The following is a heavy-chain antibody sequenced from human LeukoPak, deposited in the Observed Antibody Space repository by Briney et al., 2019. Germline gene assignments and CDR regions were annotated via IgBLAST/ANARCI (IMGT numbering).Heavy chain of an antibody. Sequence: PGGSLRLSCAGSGFTFSRYTFNWVRQAPGRGLEWVSAISGDSKHIYYTDSVKGRFTISRDNARNSVYLQMNSLRAEDTAVYYCAKDLTGYYAPLDYWGQGTLVTVSS. CDR1: GFTFSRYT. J-gene: IGHJ4*02. CDR2: ISGDSKHI. D-gene: IGHD3-9*01. CDR3: AKDLTGYYAPLDY. V-gene: IGHV3-21*04.